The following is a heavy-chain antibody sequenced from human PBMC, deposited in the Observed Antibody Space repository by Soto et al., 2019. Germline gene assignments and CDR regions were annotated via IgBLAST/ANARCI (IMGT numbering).Heavy chain of an antibody. J-gene: IGHJ6*03. CDR2: IFYSGST. Sequence: QLQLQESGPGLVKPSETLSLTCTVSGGPITNSNYYWGWIRQPPGKGLEWIGHIFYSGSTYYNPSLKSRVTISVDTSKNQFSLKLSSVTAADTSLYYCGRTLGDYYYFYMDVWGIGTTVTVAS. D-gene: IGHD3-16*01. CDR1: GGPITNSNYY. V-gene: IGHV4-39*01. CDR3: GRTLGDYYYFYMDV.